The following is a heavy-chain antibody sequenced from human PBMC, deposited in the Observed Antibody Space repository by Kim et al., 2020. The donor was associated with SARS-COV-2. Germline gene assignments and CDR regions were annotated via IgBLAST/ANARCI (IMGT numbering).Heavy chain of an antibody. CDR3: ARIPGIAAAGPSLGYFDY. Sequence: KMRVTISVDKSKNQFSLKLSSVTAADTAVYYCARIPGIAAAGPSLGYFDYWGQGTLVTVSS. J-gene: IGHJ4*02. D-gene: IGHD6-13*01. V-gene: IGHV4-4*02.